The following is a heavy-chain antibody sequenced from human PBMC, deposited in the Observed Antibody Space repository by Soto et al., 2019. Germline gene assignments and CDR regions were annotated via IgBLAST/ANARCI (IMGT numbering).Heavy chain of an antibody. D-gene: IGHD3-22*01. CDR1: GGTFSSYA. Sequence: ASVKVSCKASGGTFSSYAISWVRQAPGQGLEWMGGIIPIFGTANYAQKFQGRVTITADKSTSTAYMELSSLRSEDTAVYYCARGLDYYDSSGYSAAFDYWGQGTLVTFSS. CDR3: ARGLDYYDSSGYSAAFDY. J-gene: IGHJ4*02. CDR2: IIPIFGTA. V-gene: IGHV1-69*06.